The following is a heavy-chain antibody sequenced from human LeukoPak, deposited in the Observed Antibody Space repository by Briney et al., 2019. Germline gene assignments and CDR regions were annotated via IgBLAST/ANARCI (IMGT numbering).Heavy chain of an antibody. J-gene: IGHJ4*02. D-gene: IGHD1/OR15-1a*01. CDR2: ISWNSGSI. CDR3: AKASGWDNRDYFDY. V-gene: IGHV3-9*01. Sequence: GGSLRLSCAASGFTFDDYAMHWVRQAPGKGLEWVSGISWNSGSIGYEDSVKGRFTISRDNAKNSLYLQMNSLRAEDTALYYCAKASGWDNRDYFDYWGQGTLVTVSS. CDR1: GFTFDDYA.